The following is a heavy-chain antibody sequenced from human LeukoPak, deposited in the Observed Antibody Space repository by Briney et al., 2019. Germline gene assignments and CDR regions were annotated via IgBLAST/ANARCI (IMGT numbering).Heavy chain of an antibody. V-gene: IGHV3-23*01. Sequence: GGSLRLSCAASAFTFSSYAMSWVRQAPGKGLEWVSGISDNGGITYYADSVKGRFTISRDNSKNTLYLQLNSLRAEDTAVYYCAKVVYAWKSSCWYDYWGQGTLVTVSS. CDR2: ISDNGGIT. CDR1: AFTFSSYA. J-gene: IGHJ4*02. D-gene: IGHD6-19*01. CDR3: AKVVYAWKSSCWYDY.